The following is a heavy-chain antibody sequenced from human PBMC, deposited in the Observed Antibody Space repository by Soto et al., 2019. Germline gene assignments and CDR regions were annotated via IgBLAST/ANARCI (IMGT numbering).Heavy chain of an antibody. CDR2: MGNDGITT. CDR1: GFTFSTYG. J-gene: IGHJ3*02. V-gene: IGHV3-30*18. CDR3: AKEFQWELHAFDI. D-gene: IGHD1-26*01. Sequence: QVQLVESGGGVVQPGRSLRLSCAASGFTFSTYGMHWVRQAPGKGLERVAVMGNDGITTFYADSVKGRFTISRDNSKNTLFLQMNSLRADDTAVYYCAKEFQWELHAFDIWGQGTMVTVSS.